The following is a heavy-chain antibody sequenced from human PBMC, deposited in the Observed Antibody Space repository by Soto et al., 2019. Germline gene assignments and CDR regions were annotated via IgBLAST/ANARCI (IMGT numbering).Heavy chain of an antibody. Sequence: GSGPTLVNPTQTLTLTCTFSGFSLSTSGGGMGWIRQPPGKALEWLALIYWYDDKRYSPSLKSRLTITKDTSKNQVVLTMTNMDPVDTATYYCAHSLIRNWGSRGAFDYWGQGTLVTVSS. V-gene: IGHV2-5*01. CDR1: GFSLSTSGGG. D-gene: IGHD7-27*01. J-gene: IGHJ4*02. CDR2: IYWYDDK. CDR3: AHSLIRNWGSRGAFDY.